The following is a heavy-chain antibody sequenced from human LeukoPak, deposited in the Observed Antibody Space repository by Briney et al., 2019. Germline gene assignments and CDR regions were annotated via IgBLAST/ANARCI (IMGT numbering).Heavy chain of an antibody. V-gene: IGHV3-53*01. CDR2: IYGGGST. J-gene: IGHJ3*02. CDR1: EFTFSRYW. Sequence: GGSLRLSCVASEFTFSRYWMSWVRQAPGKGLEWVSVIYGGGSTYYADSVKGRFTISRDNSKNTLYLQMNSLRAEDTAVYYCAREYCSGGSCYSEAFDIWGQGTMVTVSS. CDR3: AREYCSGGSCYSEAFDI. D-gene: IGHD2-15*01.